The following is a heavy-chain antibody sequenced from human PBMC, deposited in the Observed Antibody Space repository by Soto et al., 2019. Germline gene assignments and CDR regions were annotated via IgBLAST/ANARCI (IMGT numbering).Heavy chain of an antibody. Sequence: GGSLRLSCAASGFTFSSYAMSWVRQAPGKGLEWVSAISGSGGSTYYADSVKGRFTISRDNSKNTLYLQMNSLRAEDTAVYYCAKSGWFSLQDEGWYYYMDVWGKGTTVTVSS. CDR3: AKSGWFSLQDEGWYYYMDV. D-gene: IGHD6-19*01. CDR2: ISGSGGST. CDR1: GFTFSSYA. V-gene: IGHV3-23*01. J-gene: IGHJ6*03.